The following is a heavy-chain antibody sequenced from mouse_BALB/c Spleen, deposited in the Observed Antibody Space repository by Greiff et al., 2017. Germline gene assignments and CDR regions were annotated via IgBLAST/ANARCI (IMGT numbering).Heavy chain of an antibody. CDR1: GFSLTGYG. J-gene: IGHJ4*01. CDR2: IWGDGST. CDR3: ARGRRDYAMDD. Sequence: QVQLKESGPGLVAPSQSLSITCTVSGFSLTGYGVNWVRQPPGKGLEWLGMIWGDGSTDYNSALKSRLSISKDNSKSQVFLKMNSLQTDDTAMYYCARGRRDYAMDDWGQGTSVTVSS. V-gene: IGHV2-6-7*01.